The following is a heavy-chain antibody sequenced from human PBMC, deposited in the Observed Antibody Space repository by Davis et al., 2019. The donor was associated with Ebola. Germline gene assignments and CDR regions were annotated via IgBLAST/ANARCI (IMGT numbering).Heavy chain of an antibody. CDR1: GYIFTSYG. J-gene: IGHJ4*02. CDR2: ISAYNGNT. Sequence: AASVKVSCKTSGYIFTSYGITWVRQAPGQGLEWMGWISAYNGNTNYAQKLQGRVTMTTDTSTSTAYMELRSLRSDDTAVYYCARDEGRGYDFWSGYSDYWGQGTLVTVSS. CDR3: ARDEGRGYDFWSGYSDY. V-gene: IGHV1-18*01. D-gene: IGHD3-3*01.